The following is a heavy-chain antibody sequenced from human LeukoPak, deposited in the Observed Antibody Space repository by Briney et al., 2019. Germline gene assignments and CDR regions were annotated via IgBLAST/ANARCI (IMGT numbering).Heavy chain of an antibody. D-gene: IGHD2-2*01. CDR2: ILDDGSST. Sequence: PGGSLRLSCAASGFTFSSYGMRWVRQAPGKGLEWVAVILDDGSSTYFADSVKGRFTISRDNPKNTLDLQMHSLRARDTAVYYCAKSIRFCSSSSCFAGYYSYGLHVWGQGTTVIVSS. V-gene: IGHV3-30*18. CDR1: GFTFSSYG. J-gene: IGHJ6*02. CDR3: AKSIRFCSSSSCFAGYYSYGLHV.